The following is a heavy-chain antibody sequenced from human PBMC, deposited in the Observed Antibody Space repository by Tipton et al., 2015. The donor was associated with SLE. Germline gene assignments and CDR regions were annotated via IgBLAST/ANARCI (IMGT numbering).Heavy chain of an antibody. CDR2: ISYGGGT. D-gene: IGHD2-21*02. CDR1: GGSISSNY. J-gene: IGHJ6*02. CDR3: ARGMVTWRGAILGVDV. V-gene: IGHV4-59*08. Sequence: LRLSCSVSGGSISSNYWIWIRQPPGKGLEWIGYISYGGGTNYNPSLKSRVTISVDTAKNQFSLKLTSVTAADTAVYYCARGMVTWRGAILGVDVWGHGTTVNISS.